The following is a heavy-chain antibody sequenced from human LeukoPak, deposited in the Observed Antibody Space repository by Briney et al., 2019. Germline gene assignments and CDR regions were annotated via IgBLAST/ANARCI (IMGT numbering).Heavy chain of an antibody. V-gene: IGHV4-30-4*01. CDR1: GGSISSGDYY. CDR2: IYYSGST. J-gene: IGHJ4*02. Sequence: ASETLSLTCTVSGGSISSGDYYWSWIRQPPGKGLEWIGYIYYSGSTYYNPSLKSRVTISVDTSKNQFSLKLSSVTAADTAVYYCARHVRGVIITPLEYFDYWGQGTLVTVSS. D-gene: IGHD3-10*01. CDR3: ARHVRGVIITPLEYFDY.